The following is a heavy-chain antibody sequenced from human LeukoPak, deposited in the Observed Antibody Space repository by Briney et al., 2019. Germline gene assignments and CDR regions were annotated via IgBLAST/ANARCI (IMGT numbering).Heavy chain of an antibody. CDR2: IYHSERT. J-gene: IGHJ4*02. V-gene: IGHV4-38-2*02. Sequence: SSETLSLTCTVSGYSISSGYYWGWIRQPPGKGLEWIGNIYHSERTHYNPSLKSRVTISVDTSKNQFSLKLSSVTAADTAGYYCTRGGGGSGSYYEYYFDCWGQGTLVTVSS. D-gene: IGHD3-10*01. CDR3: TRGGGGSGSYYEYYFDC. CDR1: GYSISSGYY.